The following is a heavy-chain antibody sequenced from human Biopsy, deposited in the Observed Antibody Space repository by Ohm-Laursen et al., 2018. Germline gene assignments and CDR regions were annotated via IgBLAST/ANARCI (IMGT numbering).Heavy chain of an antibody. CDR1: GDSVSSGSFY. CDR2: IYDRGSTA. J-gene: IGHJ4*02. V-gene: IGHV4-61*01. D-gene: IGHD6-19*01. CDR3: ARGMRSSGWPYFDS. Sequence: GTLSFTWTVSGDSVSSGSFYWTWIRQPPGQGLEYIGYIYDRGSTANYNPSLESRVTMSVDMPKNQFSLKLSSVTAADTTIYYCARGMRSSGWPYFDSWGQGTLVTVSS.